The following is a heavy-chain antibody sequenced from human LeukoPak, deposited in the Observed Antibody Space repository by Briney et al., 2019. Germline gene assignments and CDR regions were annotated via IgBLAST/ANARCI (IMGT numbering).Heavy chain of an antibody. CDR2: ISSRSSTI. CDR1: GFTFSTYP. V-gene: IGHV3-48*01. D-gene: IGHD2-21*01. Sequence: PGGSLRLSCAASGFTFSTYPMNWVRQAPGKGLEWVSYISSRSSTIYYADSVKGRLTIPRDNAKNSLYLQMNSLRAEDTAVYYCARPAADCGGDCYWAFDYWGQGTLVTVSS. J-gene: IGHJ4*02. CDR3: ARPAADCGGDCYWAFDY.